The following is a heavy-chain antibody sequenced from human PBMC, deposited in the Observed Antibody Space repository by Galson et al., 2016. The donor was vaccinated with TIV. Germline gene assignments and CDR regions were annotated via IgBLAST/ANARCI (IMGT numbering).Heavy chain of an antibody. CDR3: VRGDF. V-gene: IGHV3-7*01. J-gene: IGHJ4*02. CDR2: ISEDGTVK. Sequence: RLSCAASGFTFSSQWMSWVRQAPGKGPDFVASISEDGTVKYYVDSVKGRFTISRDNAKNSLFLQMNSLGVEDTAVYYCVRGDFWGQGTLVTVSS. D-gene: IGHD3/OR15-3a*01. CDR1: GFTFSSQW.